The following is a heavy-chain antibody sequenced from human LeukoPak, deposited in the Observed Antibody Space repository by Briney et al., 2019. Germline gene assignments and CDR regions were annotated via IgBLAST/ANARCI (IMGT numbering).Heavy chain of an antibody. D-gene: IGHD5-18*01. J-gene: IGHJ6*03. CDR3: ARGFVQLWSNPRYYYYYTDV. V-gene: IGHV1-2*02. Sequence: GASVKVSCKASGYTFTGYYMHWVRQAPGQGLEWMGWINPNSGGTNYAQKFQGRVTMTRDTSISTAYMELSRLRSDDTAVYYCARGFVQLWSNPRYYYYYTDVWGKGTTVTVSS. CDR2: INPNSGGT. CDR1: GYTFTGYY.